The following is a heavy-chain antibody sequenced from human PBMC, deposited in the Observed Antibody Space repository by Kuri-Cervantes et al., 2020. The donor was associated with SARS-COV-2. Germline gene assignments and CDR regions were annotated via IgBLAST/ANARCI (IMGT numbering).Heavy chain of an antibody. CDR1: GFTFSGHW. V-gene: IGHV3-74*01. CDR2: INPDGSYT. J-gene: IGHJ4*02. CDR3: TTEVPYYYDSSGYEPFDY. D-gene: IGHD3-22*01. Sequence: ETLSLTCAASGFTFSGHWIHWVRQAPGKGLVWVSRINPDGSYTNNADSVKGRFTLSRDNAKNMLFLQMNSLKTEDTAVYYCTTEVPYYYDSSGYEPFDYWGQGTPVTVSS.